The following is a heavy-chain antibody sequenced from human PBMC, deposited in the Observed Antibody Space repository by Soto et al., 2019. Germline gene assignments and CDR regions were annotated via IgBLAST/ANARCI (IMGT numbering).Heavy chain of an antibody. CDR1: GFTFSSYA. V-gene: IGHV3-23*01. CDR2: ISGSGGST. Sequence: GGSLRLSCAASGFTFSSYAMSWVRQAPGKGLEWVSAISGSGGSTYYADSVKGRFTISRDNSKNTLYLQMNSLRAEDTAVYYCAKDEFRAAGTHETRFDPWGQGTLVTVSS. J-gene: IGHJ5*02. D-gene: IGHD6-13*01. CDR3: AKDEFRAAGTHETRFDP.